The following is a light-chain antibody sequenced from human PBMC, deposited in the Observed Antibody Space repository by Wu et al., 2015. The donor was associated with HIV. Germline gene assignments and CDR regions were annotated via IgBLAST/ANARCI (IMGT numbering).Light chain of an antibody. CDR1: QSVRSN. CDR2: GAS. J-gene: IGKJ1*01. Sequence: EIVMTQSPATLSVSLGKRATLSCRASQSVRSNLAWYQQKPGQAPRLLIYGASTRATGIPARFSGSGSVTEFTLTVSNMQSEDVAVYYCQQYDKWPPWTFGQGTKVEI. V-gene: IGKV3-15*01. CDR3: QQYDKWPPWT.